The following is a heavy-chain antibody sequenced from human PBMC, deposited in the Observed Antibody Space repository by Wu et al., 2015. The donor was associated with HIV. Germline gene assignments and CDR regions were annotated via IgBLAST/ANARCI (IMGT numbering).Heavy chain of an antibody. CDR2: ILPTFGTA. D-gene: IGHD3-3*01. CDR3: ARLEWSVSPQGGY. CDR1: GYTFTSYG. Sequence: QVQLVQSGAEVKKPGASVKVSCKASGYTFTSYGISWVRQAPGQGLEWMGGILPTFGTADYAQKFRDRVTISADISTSTAYMELSSLRSEDTAVYYCARLEWSVSPQGGYWGQGTLVIVSS. V-gene: IGHV1-69*06. J-gene: IGHJ4*02.